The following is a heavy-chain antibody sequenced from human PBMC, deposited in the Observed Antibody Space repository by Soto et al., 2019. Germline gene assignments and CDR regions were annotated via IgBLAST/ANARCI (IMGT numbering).Heavy chain of an antibody. CDR1: GFTFSSYA. Sequence: EVQLLESGGGLVQPGGSLRLSCAASGFTFSSYAMSWVLQAPGKGLEWVSAISGSGGSTYYADSVKGRFTISRDNSKNTQYLQMNSLRAEGTAEYYCAKPKQKWELPEYFDYWGQGTMVTVSS. CDR3: AKPKQKWELPEYFDY. D-gene: IGHD1-26*01. V-gene: IGHV3-23*01. J-gene: IGHJ4*02. CDR2: ISGSGGST.